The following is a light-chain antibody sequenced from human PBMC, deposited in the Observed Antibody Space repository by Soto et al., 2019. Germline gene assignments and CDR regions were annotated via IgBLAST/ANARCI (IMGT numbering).Light chain of an antibody. CDR3: QQYNVWPLT. Sequence: EIVMTQSPATLSVSPGERATLSCRANQSVSSNLAWYQQKPGQTPKLLIYVASTRATGIPARFSGSGSGTEFTLIISSLQSEDFAVYYCQQYNVWPLTFGGGTKVEFK. V-gene: IGKV3-15*01. J-gene: IGKJ4*01. CDR1: QSVSSN. CDR2: VAS.